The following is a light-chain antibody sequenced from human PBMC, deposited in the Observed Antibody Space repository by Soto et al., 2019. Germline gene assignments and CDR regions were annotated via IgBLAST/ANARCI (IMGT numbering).Light chain of an antibody. Sequence: EIVLTQSPGTLSLSPGDRVTLSCRASQSVSSNYLAWYQQRPGQAPRLLIYGASSRATGIPDRFSGSGSGTDFTLTISRLEPEDFAVYYCQEYGSSRTFGQGTKVEIK. CDR2: GAS. V-gene: IGKV3-20*01. CDR1: QSVSSNY. J-gene: IGKJ1*01. CDR3: QEYGSSRT.